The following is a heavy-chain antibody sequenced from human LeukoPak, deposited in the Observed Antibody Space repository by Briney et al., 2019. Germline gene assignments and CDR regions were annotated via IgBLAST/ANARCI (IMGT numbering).Heavy chain of an antibody. V-gene: IGHV3-7*01. D-gene: IGHD4-17*01. Sequence: PGGSLRLSCAASGFTFSNYWMDWVRQAPGKGLEWVANVNQDESEKNYVDSVKGRFTISRDNAKSSLHLQMNSLRAEDTAVYYCAAYRGSYGDSRFDFWGQGTLVTVSS. CDR2: VNQDESEK. CDR3: AAYRGSYGDSRFDF. J-gene: IGHJ4*02. CDR1: GFTFSNYW.